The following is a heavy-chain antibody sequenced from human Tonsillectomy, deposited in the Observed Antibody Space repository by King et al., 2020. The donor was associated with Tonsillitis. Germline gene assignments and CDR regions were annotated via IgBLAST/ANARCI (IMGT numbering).Heavy chain of an antibody. V-gene: IGHV4-59*01. J-gene: IGHJ5*02. CDR2: IYYSGST. CDR3: ARAGWFGDQNWFDP. CDR1: GGSISSYY. D-gene: IGHD3-10*01. Sequence: QLQESGPGLVKPSETLSLTCTVSGGSISSYYWSWIRQPPGKGLEWIGYIYYSGSTNYNPSPKSRVTISVDTSKNQFSLKLSSVTAADTAVYYCARAGWFGDQNWFDPWGQGTLVTVSS.